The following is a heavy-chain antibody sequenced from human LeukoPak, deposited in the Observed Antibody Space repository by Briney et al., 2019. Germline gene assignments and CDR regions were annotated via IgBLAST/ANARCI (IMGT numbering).Heavy chain of an antibody. D-gene: IGHD6-19*01. CDR3: ARDGIAVAGKSRGGLNY. CDR1: GFTFSSYH. J-gene: IGHJ4*02. Sequence: GGSLRLSCTASGFTFSSYHMNWVRQAPGKGLEWISYLSNSGSNIYYAGSVRGRFTISRDNAKNSLYLQLNNLRDEDTAVYYCARDGIAVAGKSRGGLNYWGQGTLVTVSS. CDR2: LSNSGSNI. V-gene: IGHV3-48*02.